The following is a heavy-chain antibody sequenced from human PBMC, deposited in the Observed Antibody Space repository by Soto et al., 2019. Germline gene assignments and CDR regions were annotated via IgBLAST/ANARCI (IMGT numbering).Heavy chain of an antibody. J-gene: IGHJ4*02. Sequence: GGSLRLSCAASGFTFNNYAMGWVRQAPGKGLEWVSAITGSGSDTYYLDSVKGRFTISRDNSKNTLFLKVNSLRAEDTAIYYCAKLGSSAWSPHYYFDYWGQGTLVTVSS. CDR1: GFTFNNYA. V-gene: IGHV3-23*01. CDR2: ITGSGSDT. CDR3: AKLGSSAWSPHYYFDY. D-gene: IGHD3-10*01.